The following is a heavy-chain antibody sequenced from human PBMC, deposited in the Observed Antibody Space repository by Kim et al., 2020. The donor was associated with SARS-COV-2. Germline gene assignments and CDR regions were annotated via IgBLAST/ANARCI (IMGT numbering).Heavy chain of an antibody. CDR1: GFTFGDYA. V-gene: IGHV3-9*01. D-gene: IGHD6-19*01. J-gene: IGHJ6*02. Sequence: GGSLRLSCAASGFTFGDYAMHWVRQAPGKGLEWVSGISWNSGSIGYADSVKGRFTISRDNAKNSLYLQMNSLRAEDTALYYCAKDIGYSSGWYEIYYYYGMDVWGQGTTVTVSS. CDR2: ISWNSGSI. CDR3: AKDIGYSSGWYEIYYYYGMDV.